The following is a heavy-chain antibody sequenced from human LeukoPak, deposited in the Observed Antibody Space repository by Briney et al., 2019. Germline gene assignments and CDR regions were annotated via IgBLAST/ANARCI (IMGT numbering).Heavy chain of an antibody. Sequence: GESLKISCKGSGYSFISYWIGWVRQMPGKGLEWMGIIYPGDSDTRYSPSLQGHFTISADKSISTAYLHWSSLKASDTAMYYCARAYQTITVAGSFSFYFDYWGQGTLVTVSS. J-gene: IGHJ4*02. V-gene: IGHV5-51*01. CDR2: IYPGDSDT. CDR1: GYSFISYW. D-gene: IGHD6-19*01. CDR3: ARAYQTITVAGSFSFYFDY.